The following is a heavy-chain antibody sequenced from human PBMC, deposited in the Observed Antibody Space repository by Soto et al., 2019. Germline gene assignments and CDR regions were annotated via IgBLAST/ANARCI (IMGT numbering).Heavy chain of an antibody. J-gene: IGHJ4*02. CDR2: MNPNSGNT. CDR1: GYTFTSYD. D-gene: IGHD3-10*01. Sequence: QVQLVQSGAEVKKPGASVKVSCKASGYTFTSYDINWVRQATGQGLEWMGCMNPNSGNTVYAQKFQGRVTMTRNNSISTAYMELSSLGSADTAVYYWARERRYGLDYWGQGPRVTVSS. CDR3: ARERRYGLDY. V-gene: IGHV1-8*01.